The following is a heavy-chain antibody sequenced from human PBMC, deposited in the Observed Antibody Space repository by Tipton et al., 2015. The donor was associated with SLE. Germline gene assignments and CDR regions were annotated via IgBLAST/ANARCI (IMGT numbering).Heavy chain of an antibody. V-gene: IGHV4-34*01. Sequence: TLSLTCAVYGGSFSGYYWSWIRQPPGKGLEWIGEINHSGSTNYNPSLKSRVTISVDTSKNQFSLKLSSVTAADTAVYYCARDPPVAGHAFDIWGQGTMVTVSS. J-gene: IGHJ3*02. CDR2: INHSGST. CDR3: ARDPPVAGHAFDI. D-gene: IGHD6-19*01. CDR1: GGSFSGYY.